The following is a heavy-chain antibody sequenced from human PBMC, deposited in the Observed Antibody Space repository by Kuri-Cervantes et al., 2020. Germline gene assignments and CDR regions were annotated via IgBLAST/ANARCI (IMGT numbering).Heavy chain of an antibody. Sequence: ETLSLTCAVSGFTVGRYSIHWVRQAPGKGLEWLSYISGTGSTIYYADSVKGRFTISRDNAKNSLYLQMNSLRAEDTAVYYCARVRDGYNPPVIDYWGQGTLVTVSS. CDR2: ISGTGSTI. CDR3: ARVRDGYNPPVIDY. D-gene: IGHD5-24*01. J-gene: IGHJ4*02. V-gene: IGHV3-48*04. CDR1: GFTVGRYS.